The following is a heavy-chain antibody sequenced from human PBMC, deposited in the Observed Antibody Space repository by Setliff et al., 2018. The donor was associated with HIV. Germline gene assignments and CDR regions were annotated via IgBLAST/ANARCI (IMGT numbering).Heavy chain of an antibody. V-gene: IGHV3-15*01. J-gene: IGHJ4*02. CDR3: TKDGQILSGYYYFFDS. CDR2: IKSKTDGGTT. D-gene: IGHD3-22*01. CDR1: EFTFSNAW. Sequence: GGSLRLSCAVSEFTFSNAWMSWVRQAPGKGLEWVGRIKSKTDGGTTEYAESVKGRFIISRDNSKNTLYLQMNSLRAEDTAVYYCTKDGQILSGYYYFFDSWGQGTLVTVSS.